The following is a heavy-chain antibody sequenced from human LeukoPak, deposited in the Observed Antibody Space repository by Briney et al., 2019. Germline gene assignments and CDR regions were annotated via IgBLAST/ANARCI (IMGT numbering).Heavy chain of an antibody. CDR1: GGSFSGYY. CDR3: ARGTVTTWYYYYYYYMDV. J-gene: IGHJ6*03. V-gene: IGHV4-34*01. Sequence: SETPSLTCAVYGGSFSGYYWSWIRQPPGKGLEWIGEINHSGSTNYNPSLKSRVTISVDTSKNQFSLKLSSVTAADTAVYYCARGTVTTWYYYYYYYMDVWGKGTTVTVSS. CDR2: INHSGST. D-gene: IGHD4-11*01.